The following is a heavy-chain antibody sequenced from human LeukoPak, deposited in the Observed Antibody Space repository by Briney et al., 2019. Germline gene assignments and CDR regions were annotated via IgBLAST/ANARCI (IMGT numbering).Heavy chain of an antibody. J-gene: IGHJ4*02. D-gene: IGHD3-3*01. CDR1: GFTFGDYA. CDR2: IREDGSEK. Sequence: GGSLRLSCTASGFTFGDYAMSWFRQAPGKGLEWVASIREDGSEKTSVDSVKGRFTISRDNAKNSVYLQMDSLRGEDTAVYYCARGPTIGQAFDYWGQGTLASVSS. V-gene: IGHV3-7*01. CDR3: ARGPTIGQAFDY.